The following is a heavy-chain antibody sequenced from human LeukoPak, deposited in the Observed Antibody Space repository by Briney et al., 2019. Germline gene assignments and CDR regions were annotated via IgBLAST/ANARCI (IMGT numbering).Heavy chain of an antibody. CDR3: AKAIDVDTAMVKRGPGGPKDY. V-gene: IGHV3-21*04. D-gene: IGHD5-18*01. CDR1: GFNFRIYT. CDR2: ITSSSSYI. Sequence: GGSLRLSCAASGFNFRIYTMNWVRQAPGKGLEWVASITSSSSYISYADSVKGRFTISRDNSKNTLYLQMNSLRAEDTAVYYCAKAIDVDTAMVKRGPGGPKDYWGQGTLVTVSS. J-gene: IGHJ4*02.